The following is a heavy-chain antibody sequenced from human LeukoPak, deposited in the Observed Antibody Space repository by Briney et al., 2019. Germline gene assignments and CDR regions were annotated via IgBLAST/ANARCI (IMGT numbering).Heavy chain of an antibody. CDR3: ASCNDSSGYFAY. J-gene: IGHJ4*02. CDR1: GYTFTDYA. Sequence: ASVKVSCKPSGYTFTDYAINWVRQAPGQGLEYLGWVNTNTGNPTYAQGFTGRFVFSSDSSVSTAYLQITSLKADDSAIYFCASCNDSSGYFAYWGQGTLVTVSS. V-gene: IGHV7-4-1*02. CDR2: VNTNTGNP. D-gene: IGHD3-22*01.